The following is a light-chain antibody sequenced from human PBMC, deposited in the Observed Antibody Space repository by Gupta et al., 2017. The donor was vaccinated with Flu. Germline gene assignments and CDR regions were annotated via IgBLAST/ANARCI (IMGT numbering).Light chain of an antibody. Sequence: ERATLSCRASQSVSSNLAWYQQKPGQAPRLLIYGASTRATGIPARFNGSGSGTEFTLTISSLQSEDFAVYYCQQYNNWPPITFGQGTRLEIK. J-gene: IGKJ5*01. CDR3: QQYNNWPPIT. CDR2: GAS. V-gene: IGKV3-15*01. CDR1: QSVSSN.